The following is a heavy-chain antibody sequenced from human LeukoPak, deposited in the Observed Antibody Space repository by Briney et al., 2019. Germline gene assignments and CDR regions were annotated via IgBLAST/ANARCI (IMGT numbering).Heavy chain of an antibody. CDR2: IYPGDSDI. Sequence: GESLKISCKVSGYSFTSYWIGWVRQMPGKGLEWMGIIYPGDSDIRYSPSLQGQVTISADKSISTAYLQWSSLKASDAAIYYCARQTGYNYGYYYMDVWGKGTTVTVSS. CDR1: GYSFTSYW. V-gene: IGHV5-51*01. J-gene: IGHJ6*03. CDR3: ARQTGYNYGYYYMDV. D-gene: IGHD5-18*01.